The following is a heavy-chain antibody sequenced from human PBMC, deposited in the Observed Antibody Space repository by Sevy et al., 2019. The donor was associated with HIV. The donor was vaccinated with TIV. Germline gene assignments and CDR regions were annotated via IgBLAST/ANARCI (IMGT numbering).Heavy chain of an antibody. J-gene: IGHJ4*02. CDR2: ISAYNGNT. CDR3: ARVGVRWLVRGYHDY. D-gene: IGHD6-19*01. CDR1: GYTFTRYG. Sequence: ASVKVSCKASGYTFTRYGISWVRQAPGQGLEWMGWISAYNGNTNYAQKLQGRVTMTTDTSTSTAYMELRSLRSDDTAVYYCARVGVRWLVRGYHDYWGQGTLVTVSS. V-gene: IGHV1-18*01.